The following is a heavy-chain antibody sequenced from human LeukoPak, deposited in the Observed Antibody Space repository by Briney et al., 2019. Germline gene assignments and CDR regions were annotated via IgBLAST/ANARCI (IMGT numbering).Heavy chain of an antibody. J-gene: IGHJ3*02. CDR3: AKSMENIVVVPAVMPGGAFDI. D-gene: IGHD2-2*01. CDR1: GFTFSSYA. V-gene: IGHV3-23*01. CDR2: ISGSGGST. Sequence: GGSLRLSCAASGFTFSSYAMSWVRQAPGKGLEWVSAISGSGGSTYYADSVKGRFTISRDDSKNTLYLQMNSLRAEDTAVYYCAKSMENIVVVPAVMPGGAFDIWGQGTMVTVSS.